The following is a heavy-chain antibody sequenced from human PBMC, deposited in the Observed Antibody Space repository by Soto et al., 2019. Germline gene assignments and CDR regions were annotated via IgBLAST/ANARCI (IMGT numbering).Heavy chain of an antibody. J-gene: IGHJ6*02. CDR3: ARDKAAAIVFLEYYYYYGMDV. V-gene: IGHV3-48*03. D-gene: IGHD2-2*01. CDR2: ISSSGSTI. Sequence: GGSLRLSCAASGFTFSSYEMNWVRQAPGKGLEWVSYISSSGSTIYYADSVKGRFTISRDNAKNSLYLQMNSLRAEDTAVYYCARDKAAAIVFLEYYYYYGMDVWGQGTTVTVSS. CDR1: GFTFSSYE.